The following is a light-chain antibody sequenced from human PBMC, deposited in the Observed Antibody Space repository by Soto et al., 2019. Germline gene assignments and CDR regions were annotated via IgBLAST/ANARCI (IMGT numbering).Light chain of an antibody. J-gene: IGKJ1*01. CDR2: GAS. CDR1: QSVSSSY. CDR3: QQYGSSPPSWT. Sequence: ETVLTQSPGTLSLSQGERATLSCRASQSVSSSYLAWYQQNPGQAPRLLIYGASSRATGIPDRFSGSGSGTDFTLTISRLEPEDFAVYYGQQYGSSPPSWTFGQGTKVEIK. V-gene: IGKV3-20*01.